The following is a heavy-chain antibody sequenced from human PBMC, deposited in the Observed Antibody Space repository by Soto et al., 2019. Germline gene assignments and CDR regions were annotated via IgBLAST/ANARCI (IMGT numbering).Heavy chain of an antibody. CDR2: ISAYNGNT. J-gene: IGHJ5*02. Sequence: ASVKVSCKASGNTVPNYAIHWVRQAPGQRLEWMGWISAYNGNTNYAQKLQGRVTMTTDTSTSTAYMELRSLRSDDTAVYYCARDWDGWFDPWGQGTLVTVSS. V-gene: IGHV1-18*01. D-gene: IGHD1-26*01. CDR3: ARDWDGWFDP. CDR1: GNTVPNYA.